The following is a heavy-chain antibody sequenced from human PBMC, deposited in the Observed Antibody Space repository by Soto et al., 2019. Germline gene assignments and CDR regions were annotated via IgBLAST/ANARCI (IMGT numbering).Heavy chain of an antibody. CDR2: ISSNGVGT. Sequence: EVQLAESGGGLAQPGGSLRLSCAASGFNLSGYAMDWVRQAPGKGLEYVSGISSNGVGTYYANSVQGRFTISRDNSKNTVELQMVSLRPDDMAVYYCARRARPDFYYMDVWGKGTTVTVSS. D-gene: IGHD6-6*01. V-gene: IGHV3-64*01. CDR1: GFNLSGYA. CDR3: ARRARPDFYYMDV. J-gene: IGHJ6*03.